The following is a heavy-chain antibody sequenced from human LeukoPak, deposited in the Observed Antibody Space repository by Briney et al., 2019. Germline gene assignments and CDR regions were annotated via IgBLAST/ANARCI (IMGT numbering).Heavy chain of an antibody. V-gene: IGHV3-7*01. D-gene: IGHD6-13*01. J-gene: IGHJ4*02. Sequence: GGSLRLSCEGSGFTFSTYYMSWVCQAPGEGLEWGANIKHDGSEKFYVDSVKGRFTVSRDNAKNSVFLQMNSLRADESAVYYCASGSSTWSTMGLYFDHWGQGALVTVSS. CDR2: IKHDGSEK. CDR1: GFTFSTYY. CDR3: ASGSSTWSTMGLYFDH.